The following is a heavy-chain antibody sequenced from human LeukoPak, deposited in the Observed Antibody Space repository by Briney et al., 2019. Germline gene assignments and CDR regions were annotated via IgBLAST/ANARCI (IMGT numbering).Heavy chain of an antibody. Sequence: GGSLRLSCAASGFTFSSYWMSWVRQAPGKGLEWVANIKQDGSEKYYVDSVKGRFTISRDNAKNSLYLQMNSLRAEDTAVYYCARGQLVSIHHWFDPWGQGTRVTVSS. CDR1: GFTFSSYW. CDR3: ARGQLVSIHHWFDP. J-gene: IGHJ5*02. CDR2: IKQDGSEK. D-gene: IGHD6-6*01. V-gene: IGHV3-7*01.